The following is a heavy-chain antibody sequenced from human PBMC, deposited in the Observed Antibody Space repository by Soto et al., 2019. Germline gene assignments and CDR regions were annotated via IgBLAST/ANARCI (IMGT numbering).Heavy chain of an antibody. J-gene: IGHJ4*02. CDR1: GFKFSDFF. CDR2: INGGSTQT. D-gene: IGHD1-7*01. Sequence: QLVESGGALVKPGGSLRLSCAASGFKFSDFFMSWIRQAPGKGLEWIGHINGGSTQTQYVDSVRGRFSISRDNAKNLLFLQMDSLRPEDTAVYYCARGTHYLEKRGPEGGQGTRVTVSS. V-gene: IGHV3-11*06. CDR3: ARGTHYLEKRGPE.